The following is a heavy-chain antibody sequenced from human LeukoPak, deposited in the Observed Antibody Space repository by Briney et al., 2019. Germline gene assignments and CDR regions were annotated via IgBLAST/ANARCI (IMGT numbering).Heavy chain of an antibody. CDR2: IYPGDSDT. D-gene: IGHD2-2*01. J-gene: IGHJ4*02. V-gene: IGHV5-51*01. CDR1: GYSFTSYW. Sequence: GESLKISCKGSGYSFTSYWIGWVRQMPGKGLEWMGIIYPGDSDTRYSPSFQGQVTISADKSISTAYLQWSSLKASDTAMYYCARADCSSTSCYFFLPFDYWGQGTLVTVSS. CDR3: ARADCSSTSCYFFLPFDY.